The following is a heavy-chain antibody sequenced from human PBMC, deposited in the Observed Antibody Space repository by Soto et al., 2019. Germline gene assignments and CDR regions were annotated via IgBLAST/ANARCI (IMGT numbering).Heavy chain of an antibody. J-gene: IGHJ4*02. Sequence: EVQVVESGGGLVQPGGSLTLSCVVSGSTIDDYAIHWVRRVPGKGLEWVSGIFWVGGGTGYADSVKGRFTISRDRAKNSLSLQMNSLRIEATAVYYCGKDLSPGGLESWGQGTLVTVSS. CDR3: GKDLSPGGLES. D-gene: IGHD3-16*01. V-gene: IGHV3-9*01. CDR1: GSTIDDYA. CDR2: IFWVGGGT.